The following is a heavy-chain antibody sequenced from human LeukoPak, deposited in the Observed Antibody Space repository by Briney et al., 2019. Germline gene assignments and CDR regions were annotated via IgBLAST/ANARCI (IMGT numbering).Heavy chain of an antibody. D-gene: IGHD2-21*02. CDR1: GFTFSSYW. J-gene: IGHJ3*02. CDR3: AKRFCGGDCYEAFDI. V-gene: IGHV3-74*01. Sequence: GGSLRLSCAASGFTFSSYWMHWVRHAPGKGLVWVSRINSDGSSTSYADSVKGRFTISRDNAKNTLYVQMNSLRAEDTAVYYCAKRFCGGDCYEAFDIWGQGTMVTVSS. CDR2: INSDGSST.